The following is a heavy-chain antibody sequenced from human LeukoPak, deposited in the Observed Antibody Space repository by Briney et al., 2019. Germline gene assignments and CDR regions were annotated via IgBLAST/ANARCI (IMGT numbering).Heavy chain of an antibody. CDR1: GYTFTGYY. CDR2: INPNSGGT. J-gene: IGHJ3*02. V-gene: IGHV1-2*06. CDR3: AGGRRDYSGSYPKTGAFDI. Sequence: GASVKVSCKASGYTFTGYYMHWVRQAPGQGLEWMGRINPNSGGTNYAQKFQGRVTMTRDTSISTAYMELSRLRSDDTAVYYCAGGRRDYSGSYPKTGAFDIWGQGTMVTVSS. D-gene: IGHD1-26*01.